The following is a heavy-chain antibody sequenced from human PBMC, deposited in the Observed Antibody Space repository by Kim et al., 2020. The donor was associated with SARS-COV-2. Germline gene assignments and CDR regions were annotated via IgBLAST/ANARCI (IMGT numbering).Heavy chain of an antibody. D-gene: IGHD3-10*01. V-gene: IGHV3-53*01. Sequence: ADSGKGRFTISRDNPKNTLYLQMNSLRAEDTAVYYCAREFGSGNSYYFDYWGQGTLVTVSS. J-gene: IGHJ4*02. CDR3: AREFGSGNSYYFDY.